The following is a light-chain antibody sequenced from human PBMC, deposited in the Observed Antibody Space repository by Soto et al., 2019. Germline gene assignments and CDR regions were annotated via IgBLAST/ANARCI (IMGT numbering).Light chain of an antibody. J-gene: IGLJ2*01. V-gene: IGLV2-14*01. Sequence: QSALTQPASVSGSPGQSITISCSGTSRDSGAYNLVSWYQQPPGKAPKLLIYEVRNRPSGISYRFSGSKSGTAASLTISGLLPEDEGDYYCSAYTSRSSVVFGGGTKVTVL. CDR1: SRDSGAYNL. CDR2: EVR. CDR3: SAYTSRSSVV.